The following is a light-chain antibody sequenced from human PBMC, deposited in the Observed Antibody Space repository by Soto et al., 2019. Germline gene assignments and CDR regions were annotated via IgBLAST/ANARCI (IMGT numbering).Light chain of an antibody. Sequence: QSVLTQPPSASGTPGQRVTVSCSGSSANIGSNPVNWYQQLPGTAPRLLIDSHNQRPSGVPDRFSGSRSGTSASLAISGLQSEDEAEYYCAAWDASLRGRVFGTGTKVPVL. CDR1: SANIGSNP. CDR3: AAWDASLRGRV. V-gene: IGLV1-44*01. CDR2: SHN. J-gene: IGLJ1*01.